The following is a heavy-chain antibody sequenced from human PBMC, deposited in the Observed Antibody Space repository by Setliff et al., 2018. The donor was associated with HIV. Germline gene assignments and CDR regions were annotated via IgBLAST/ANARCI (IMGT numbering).Heavy chain of an antibody. CDR2: IQYDGKNE. Sequence: PGGSLRLSCAASGLTFRNNGFHWVRQAPGKGLDWVASIQYDGKNEYYADSVKGRFTISRDNAKNTLYMKMNSLRAEDTAVYYCARPYTVWVYGMDVWGQGTTVTVSS. J-gene: IGHJ6*02. CDR1: GLTFRNNG. V-gene: IGHV3-30*02. D-gene: IGHD2-8*01. CDR3: ARPYTVWVYGMDV.